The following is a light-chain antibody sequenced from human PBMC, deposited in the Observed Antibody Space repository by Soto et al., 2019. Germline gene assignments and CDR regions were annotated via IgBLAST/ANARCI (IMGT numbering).Light chain of an antibody. V-gene: IGLV2-8*01. CDR1: SSDIGGYNS. J-gene: IGLJ3*02. CDR3: CSYTSSSIRV. CDR2: EVN. Sequence: QSVLTQPPSASGSPGQSVTISCTGTSSDIGGYNSVSWYQQHPGKAPRLMIYEVNKRPSGVPDRFSGSKSGYTASLTISGLQADDEADYYCCSYTSSSIRVFGGGTKLTVL.